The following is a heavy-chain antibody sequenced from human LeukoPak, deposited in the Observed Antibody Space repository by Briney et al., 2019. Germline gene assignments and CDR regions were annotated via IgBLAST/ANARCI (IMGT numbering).Heavy chain of an antibody. CDR1: GYTFTGYY. CDR3: ARSVARGQFDP. CDR2: MNPNSGNT. Sequence: ASVKVSCKASGYTFTGYYMHWVRQAPGQGLEWMGWMNPNSGNTGYAQKFQGRVTITRNTSISTAYMELSSLRSEDTAVYYCARSVARGQFDPWGQGTLVTVSS. D-gene: IGHD2-21*01. V-gene: IGHV1-8*03. J-gene: IGHJ5*02.